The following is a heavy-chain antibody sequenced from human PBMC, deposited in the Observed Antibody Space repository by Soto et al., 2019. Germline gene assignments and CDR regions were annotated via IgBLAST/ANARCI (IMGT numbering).Heavy chain of an antibody. D-gene: IGHD1-26*01. V-gene: IGHV4-39*01. J-gene: IGHJ4*02. CDR2: IVYRGTT. Sequence: PSETLSLTCNVSGASINSRSYYWGWIRQPPGRGLEWIGSIVYRGTTYYNPSLKSRVTIFADTSKSQFSLKLSSVTAGDTAVYYCARLYSGSYQQDYWGQGNLVTVSS. CDR1: GASINSRSYY. CDR3: ARLYSGSYQQDY.